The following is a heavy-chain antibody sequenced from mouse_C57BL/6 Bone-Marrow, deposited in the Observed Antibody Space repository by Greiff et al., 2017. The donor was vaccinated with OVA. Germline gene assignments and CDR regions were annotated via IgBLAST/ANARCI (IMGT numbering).Heavy chain of an antibody. V-gene: IGHV1-81*01. J-gene: IGHJ2*01. D-gene: IGHD1-1*01. CDR3: ARESAHTVVVDY. Sequence: VQLQESGAELARPGASVKLSCKASGYTFTSYGISWVKQRTGQGLEWIGEIYPRSGNTYYNEKFKGKATLTADKSSSTAYMELRSLTSEDSAVYFCARESAHTVVVDYWGQGTTLTVSS. CDR2: IYPRSGNT. CDR1: GYTFTSYG.